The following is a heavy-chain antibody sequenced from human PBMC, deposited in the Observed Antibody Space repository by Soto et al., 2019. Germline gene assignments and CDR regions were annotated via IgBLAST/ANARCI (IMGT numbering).Heavy chain of an antibody. Sequence: VGSLRLSCAASGFTVSINYMSWVRHAPGKGLGWVSVIYSGGSTYYADSVKGRFTISRDNSKNTLYLQMNSLRAEDTAVYYCARAGGYYPPGLYWYFDLWGRGTLVTVSS. CDR1: GFTVSINY. J-gene: IGHJ2*01. V-gene: IGHV3-53*01. CDR2: IYSGGST. D-gene: IGHD3-22*01. CDR3: ARAGGYYPPGLYWYFDL.